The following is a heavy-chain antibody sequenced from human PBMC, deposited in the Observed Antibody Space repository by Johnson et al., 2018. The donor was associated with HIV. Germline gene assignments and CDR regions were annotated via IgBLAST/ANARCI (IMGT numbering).Heavy chain of an antibody. J-gene: IGHJ3*02. CDR3: AKHYFGSGGSVHAFDI. D-gene: IGHD3-10*01. CDR1: GFTFSSYG. Sequence: QVQLVESGGGVVQPGRSLRLSCAASGFTFSSYGMHWVRQAPGKGLEWAAVIWFDGSNKYSADSVQGRFTLSRENSKHTLYLEMNSLITEDTAVYSCAKHYFGSGGSVHAFDIWVQGTMVTVSS. CDR2: IWFDGSNK. V-gene: IGHV3-33*06.